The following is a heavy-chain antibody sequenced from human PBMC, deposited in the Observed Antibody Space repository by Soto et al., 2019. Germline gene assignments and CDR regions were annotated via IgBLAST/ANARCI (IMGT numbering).Heavy chain of an antibody. CDR3: ASMVNTRGPTVTRKNNDY. J-gene: IGHJ4*02. D-gene: IGHD4-17*01. V-gene: IGHV3-21*01. Sequence: EVQLVESGGGLVKPGGSLRLSCAASGFTFSSYSMNWVRQAPGKGLEWVSSISSSSSYIYYADSVKGRFTISRDNAKNSLYLQMNSLRAEDTTVYYCASMVNTRGPTVTRKNNDYWGQGTLVTVSS. CDR1: GFTFSSYS. CDR2: ISSSSSYI.